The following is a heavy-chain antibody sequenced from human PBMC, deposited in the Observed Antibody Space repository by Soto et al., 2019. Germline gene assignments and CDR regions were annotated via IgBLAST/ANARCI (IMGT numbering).Heavy chain of an antibody. Sequence: ETLSLTCTVSGGSVSSGSYYWSWIRQPPGKGLEWIGYIYYSGSTNYNPSLKSRVTISVDTSKNQFSLKLSSVTAADTAVYYCARLPAVGTHPPFDYWGQGVQVTVSS. CDR1: GGSVSSGSYY. J-gene: IGHJ4*02. CDR2: IYYSGST. CDR3: ARLPAVGTHPPFDY. V-gene: IGHV4-61*01. D-gene: IGHD6-19*01.